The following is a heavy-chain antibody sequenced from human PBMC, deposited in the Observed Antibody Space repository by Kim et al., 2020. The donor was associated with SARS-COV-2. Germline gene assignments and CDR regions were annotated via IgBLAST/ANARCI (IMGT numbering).Heavy chain of an antibody. Sequence: YADAVKGRFTNSRDNSKNTLYLQVNSLRAEDTAVYYCARDSYSSGWYDCWGQRTLVTVSS. CDR3: ARDSYSSGWYDC. J-gene: IGHJ5*01. V-gene: IGHV3-33*01. D-gene: IGHD6-19*01.